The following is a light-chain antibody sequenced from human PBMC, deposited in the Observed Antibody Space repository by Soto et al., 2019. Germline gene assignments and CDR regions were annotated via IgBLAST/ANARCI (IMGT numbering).Light chain of an antibody. CDR3: QQYDSYRT. J-gene: IGKJ1*01. Sequence: DIRMTQSPSTLSASVGDRVTITYRASQSISTWLAWYQQKPGKAPKLLIYEASRLESGVSSRFSGSGSGTEFTLTITSLQPDDFATYYCQQYDSYRTFGPGTKVEI. V-gene: IGKV1-5*03. CDR1: QSISTW. CDR2: EAS.